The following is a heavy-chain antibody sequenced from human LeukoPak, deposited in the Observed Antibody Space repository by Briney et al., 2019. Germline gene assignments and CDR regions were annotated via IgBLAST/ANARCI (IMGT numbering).Heavy chain of an antibody. CDR3: ARTILPRWWFDP. J-gene: IGHJ5*02. CDR1: GGSISNSNYY. V-gene: IGHV4-39*01. CDR2: IYYSGNT. Sequence: SSETLSLTCTVSGGSISNSNYYWGWIRQSPGKGLEWIGSIYYSGNTYYNPSLEGRVTISVDTSENQFSLILSSVTAADTAVYYCARTILPRWWFDPWGQGTLVTVSS. D-gene: IGHD2-21*01.